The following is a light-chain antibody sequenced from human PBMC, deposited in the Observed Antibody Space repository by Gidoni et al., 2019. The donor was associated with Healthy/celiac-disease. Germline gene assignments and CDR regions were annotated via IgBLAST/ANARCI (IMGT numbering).Light chain of an antibody. CDR3: QQYGSSRT. CDR2: GAS. CDR1: QSVSSSY. V-gene: IGKV3-20*01. Sequence: IVLTPSPGTLSLSPGERATLSCRASQSVSSSYLAWYQQKPGQAPRLLIYGASSRATGIPDRVSGSGAGTDFTLTISRLEHEEGAVYYCQQYGSSRTFGGGTKVEIK. J-gene: IGKJ4*01.